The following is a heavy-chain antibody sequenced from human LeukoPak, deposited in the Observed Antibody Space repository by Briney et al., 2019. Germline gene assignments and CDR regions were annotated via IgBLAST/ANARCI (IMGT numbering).Heavy chain of an antibody. V-gene: IGHV4-39*01. CDR2: IYYSGST. CDR3: ARHRYCSSTSCYFFDY. CDR1: GGSISSSSYY. Sequence: PSETPSLTWTVSGGSISSSSYYWGWIRQPPGKGLEWIGSIYYSGSTYYNPSLKSRVTISVDTSKNQFSLKLSSVTAADTAVYYCARHRYCSSTSCYFFDYWGQGTLVTVSS. D-gene: IGHD2-2*01. J-gene: IGHJ4*02.